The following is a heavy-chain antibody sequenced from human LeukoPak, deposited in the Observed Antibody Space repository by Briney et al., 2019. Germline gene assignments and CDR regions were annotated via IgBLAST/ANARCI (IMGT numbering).Heavy chain of an antibody. V-gene: IGHV1-2*02. D-gene: IGHD3-22*01. J-gene: IGHJ3*02. CDR2: INPNSGGT. Sequence: ASVKVSCKPSVYTFTGYYMHWVRQAPGQGLEWMGWINPNSGGTNYAQKFQGRVTMTRDTSISTTYMELSRLRSDDTAVYYCARVRDDSSGYLLIEAFDIWGQGTMVTVSS. CDR1: VYTFTGYY. CDR3: ARVRDDSSGYLLIEAFDI.